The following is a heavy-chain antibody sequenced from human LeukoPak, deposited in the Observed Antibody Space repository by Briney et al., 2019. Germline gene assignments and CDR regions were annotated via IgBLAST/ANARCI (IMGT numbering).Heavy chain of an antibody. V-gene: IGHV1-2*02. Sequence: ASVKVSCKASGYTFTGYYMHWVRQAPGQGLEWMGWINPNSGGINYAQKFQGRVTMTRDTSISTAYMELSRLRSDDTAVYYCARAGYSGYDYPVYYFDYWGQGTLVTVSS. CDR2: INPNSGGI. J-gene: IGHJ4*02. CDR1: GYTFTGYY. CDR3: ARAGYSGYDYPVYYFDY. D-gene: IGHD5-12*01.